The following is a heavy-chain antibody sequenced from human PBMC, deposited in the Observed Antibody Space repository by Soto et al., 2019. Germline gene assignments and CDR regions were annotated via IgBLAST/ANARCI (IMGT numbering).Heavy chain of an antibody. V-gene: IGHV3-23*01. CDR1: GFTFSSYA. J-gene: IGHJ6*02. CDR2: ISGSGGST. D-gene: IGHD4-17*01. CDR3: SKDIRGGVYGGNYYYYGMDF. Sequence: GESLKISCAASGFTFSSYAMSWVRQAPGKGLEWVSAISGSGGSTYYADSVKGRFTISRDNSKNTLYLQMNSLRAEDTAVYFCSKDIRGGVYGGNYYYYGMDFWGQGTTVTVSS.